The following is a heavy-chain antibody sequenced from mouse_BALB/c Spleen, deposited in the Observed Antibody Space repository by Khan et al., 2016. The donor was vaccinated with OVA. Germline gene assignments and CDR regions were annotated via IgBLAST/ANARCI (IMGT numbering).Heavy chain of an antibody. CDR2: INPSNGRT. J-gene: IGHJ4*01. D-gene: IGHD2-3*01. V-gene: IGHV1S81*02. CDR3: ARIDGSMDY. Sequence: QVQLQQPGAELVKPGASVKLSCKASGYTFTTYWMHWVKQRPGQGLEWIGEINPSNGRTNFNEKFKNKATLTVDKSSTTAYMQLNSLTFEDSAVYYCARIDGSMDYWGQGTSVTVSS. CDR1: GYTFTTYW.